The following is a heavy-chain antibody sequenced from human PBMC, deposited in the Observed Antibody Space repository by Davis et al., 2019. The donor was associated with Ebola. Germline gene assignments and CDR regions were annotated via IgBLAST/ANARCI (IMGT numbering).Heavy chain of an antibody. J-gene: IGHJ6*02. V-gene: IGHV3-30*04. CDR3: ARADSSSWHMDLYYYYGMDV. CDR2: ISYDGSNK. Sequence: PGGSLRLSCAASGFTFSSYAMHWVRQAPGKGLEWVAVISYDGSNKYYADSVKGRFTISRDNSKNTLYLQMNSLRAEDTAVYYCARADSSSWHMDLYYYYGMDVWGQGTTVTVSS. D-gene: IGHD6-13*01. CDR1: GFTFSSYA.